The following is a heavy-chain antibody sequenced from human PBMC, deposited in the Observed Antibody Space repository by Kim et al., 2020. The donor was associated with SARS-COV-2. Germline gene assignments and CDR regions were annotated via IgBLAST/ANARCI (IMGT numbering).Heavy chain of an antibody. V-gene: IGHV4-34*01. D-gene: IGHD6-19*01. CDR1: GGSFSGYY. J-gene: IGHJ6*02. Sequence: LSLTCAVYGGSFSGYYWSWIRQPPGKGLEWIGEINHSGSTNYNPSLKSRVTISVDTSKNQFSLKLSSVTAADTAVYYCVRYQWLGYYYYGMDVWGQGTTVTVSS. CDR3: VRYQWLGYYYYGMDV. CDR2: INHSGST.